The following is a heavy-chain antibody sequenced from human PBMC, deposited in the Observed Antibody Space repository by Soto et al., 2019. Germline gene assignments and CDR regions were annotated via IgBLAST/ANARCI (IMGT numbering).Heavy chain of an antibody. J-gene: IGHJ4*02. CDR2: LYYSGST. V-gene: IGHV4-61*01. CDR1: GGSVSSGSYY. CDR3: ARGGLSGDYDY. Sequence: QVQLQESGPGLVKPSETLSLTCTVSGGSVSSGSYYWGWIRQPPGKGVERIGYLYYSGSTNYNPSLKSRDDTSADTAKNQFSLKLSSVTAADTAVYYCARGGLSGDYDYWGQGTLVTVSS. D-gene: IGHD4-17*01.